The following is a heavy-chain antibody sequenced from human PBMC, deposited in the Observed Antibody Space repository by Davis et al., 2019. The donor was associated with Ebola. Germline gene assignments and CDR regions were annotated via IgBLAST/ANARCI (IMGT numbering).Heavy chain of an antibody. CDR3: ARDLNGGGPGIFDY. CDR2: SYTSCTT. Sequence: GESLKISCAASGFNVRSNYISWVRQAPGKGLEWISVSYTSCTTRCVDYADSVKGRFTVSRDNSKNTVFLQMNSLTAEDTAVYYCARDLNGGGPGIFDYWGQGTLVTVSS. V-gene: IGHV3-66*01. J-gene: IGHJ4*02. D-gene: IGHD2-8*01. CDR1: GFNVRSNY.